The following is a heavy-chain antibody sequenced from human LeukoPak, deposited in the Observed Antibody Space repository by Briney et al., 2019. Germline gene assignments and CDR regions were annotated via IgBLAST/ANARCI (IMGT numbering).Heavy chain of an antibody. CDR1: GFSVSSKY. V-gene: IGHV3-53*01. CDR2: IYSGGST. Sequence: GGSLRLSCAASGFSVSSKYMSWVRQAPGKGLEWVSVIYSGGSTYYADSVKGRFTISRDNAKNSLYLEMNSLRAEDTAVYYCARETAGGYCSSTSCFYWFDPWGQGTLVTVSS. J-gene: IGHJ5*02. D-gene: IGHD2-2*01. CDR3: ARETAGGYCSSTSCFYWFDP.